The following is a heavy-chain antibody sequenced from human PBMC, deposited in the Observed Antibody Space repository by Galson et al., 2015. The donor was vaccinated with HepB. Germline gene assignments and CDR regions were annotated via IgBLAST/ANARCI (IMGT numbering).Heavy chain of an antibody. J-gene: IGHJ5*02. CDR2: IKSKTDGGTT. V-gene: IGHV3-15*01. CDR3: TTDVYFSSYWSWLDP. D-gene: IGHD2-2*01. Sequence: SLRLSCAASGFAFNNARMNWVRQAPGKGLEWVGRIKSKTDGGTTEYAAPVKGRFTISRDDSRNTLYLQMHSLKTDDTAVYYCTTDVYFSSYWSWLDPWGQGTLVTVSS. CDR1: GFAFNNAR.